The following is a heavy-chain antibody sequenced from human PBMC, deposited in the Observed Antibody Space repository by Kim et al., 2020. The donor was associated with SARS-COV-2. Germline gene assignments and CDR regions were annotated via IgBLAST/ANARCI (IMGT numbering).Heavy chain of an antibody. D-gene: IGHD6-19*01. CDR2: INPHSGDT. CDR1: GYIFTDDF. Sequence: ASVKVSCKASGYIFTDDFIHWVRQAPGQWLESMGWINPHSGDTYFDQKFQGRVTLTGDTSISTAYMEIRGLRSDDTALYFCARAHSSDWYMNAFDVWGQG. CDR3: ARAHSSDWYMNAFDV. J-gene: IGHJ3*01. V-gene: IGHV1-2*02.